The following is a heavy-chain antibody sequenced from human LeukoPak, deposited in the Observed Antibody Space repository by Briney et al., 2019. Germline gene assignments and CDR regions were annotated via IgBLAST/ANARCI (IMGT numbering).Heavy chain of an antibody. CDR3: ARASYSYDINGWVPFDY. V-gene: IGHV4-38-2*02. CDR1: GYSISSGYY. Sequence: SETLSLTCTVSGYSISSGYYWGWIRQPPGKGLEWIGTIYHSGSTYYNPSLKSRVTISVDTSKNQFSLKLSSVTAADTAVYYCARASYSYDINGWVPFDYWGQGTLVTVSS. CDR2: IYHSGST. D-gene: IGHD3-22*01. J-gene: IGHJ4*02.